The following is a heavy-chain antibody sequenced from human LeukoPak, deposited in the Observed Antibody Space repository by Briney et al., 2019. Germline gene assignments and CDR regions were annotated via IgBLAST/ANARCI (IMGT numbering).Heavy chain of an antibody. Sequence: PSETLSLTCTVSGGSISSDSYYWTWIRQPAGKGLEWIGRVYTSGSTDFNPSLKGRVSISLDTSKNQFSLKLSSVTAADTAVYYCARGYTYGHGAMFDYWGQGTLVTVSP. CDR2: VYTSGST. D-gene: IGHD5-18*01. J-gene: IGHJ4*02. CDR3: ARGYTYGHGAMFDY. CDR1: GGSISSDSYY. V-gene: IGHV4-61*02.